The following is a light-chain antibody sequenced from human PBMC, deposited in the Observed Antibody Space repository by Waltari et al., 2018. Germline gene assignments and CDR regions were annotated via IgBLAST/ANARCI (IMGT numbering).Light chain of an antibody. V-gene: IGLV2-14*03. J-gene: IGLJ3*02. Sequence: QSALTQPASVSGSPGQSITISCTGTVSDIGAYNHVSWFQQHPGKVPKLMVYDVTNRPSGVSKRFSGSKSGNTASLTISGLQAEDEAYYYCSSYTTSSTVVFGGGTKLTVL. CDR2: DVT. CDR3: SSYTTSSTVV. CDR1: VSDIGAYNH.